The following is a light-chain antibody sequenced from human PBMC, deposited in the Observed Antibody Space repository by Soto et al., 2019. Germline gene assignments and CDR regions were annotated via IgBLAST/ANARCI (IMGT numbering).Light chain of an antibody. CDR2: LNSDGSH. J-gene: IGLJ2*01. CDR3: QTWGTGTVL. CDR1: SGHSNYA. V-gene: IGLV4-69*02. Sequence: QPVLTQSPSASASLGASVKLTCTLSSGHSNYAIAWHQQQPGKGPRYLMKLNSDGSHNKGDGIPDRFSGSSSGAERYLTISSLQSEDEADYYCQTWGTGTVLFGGGTKVTVL.